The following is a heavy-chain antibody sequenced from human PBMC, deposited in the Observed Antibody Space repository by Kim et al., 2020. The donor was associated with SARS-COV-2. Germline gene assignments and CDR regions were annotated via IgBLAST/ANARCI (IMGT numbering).Heavy chain of an antibody. J-gene: IGHJ5*02. CDR3: ARSLDGRAPYYDILTGYLTPGWFDP. CDR2: IIPIFGTA. Sequence: SVKVSCKASGGTFSSYAISWVRQAPGQGLEWMGGIIPIFGTANYAQKFQGRVTITADESTSTAYMELSSLRAEDTAVYYCARSLDGRAPYYDILTGYLTPGWFDPWGQGTLVTVSS. D-gene: IGHD3-9*01. CDR1: GGTFSSYA. V-gene: IGHV1-69*13.